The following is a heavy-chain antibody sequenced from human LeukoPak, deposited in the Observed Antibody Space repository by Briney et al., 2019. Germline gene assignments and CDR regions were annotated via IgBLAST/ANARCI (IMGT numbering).Heavy chain of an antibody. CDR1: GGSISSYY. Sequence: SETLSLTCTVSGGSISSYYWSWIRQPPGKGLEWIGYIYYSGSTNYNPSLKSRVTISVDTSKKQFSLKLTSVTAADTAVYYCARYSSGTLGYYYNYGMDVGGQGTTVTVSS. CDR3: ARYSSGTLGYYYNYGMDV. D-gene: IGHD6-25*01. CDR2: IYYSGST. V-gene: IGHV4-59*01. J-gene: IGHJ6*02.